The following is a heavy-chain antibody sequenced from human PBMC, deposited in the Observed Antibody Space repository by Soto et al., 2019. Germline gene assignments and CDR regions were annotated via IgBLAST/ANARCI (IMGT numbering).Heavy chain of an antibody. CDR3: ARVRPVGAKAFDI. D-gene: IGHD1-26*01. Sequence: NPSETLSLTCTVSGGSISSGGYYWSWIRQHPGKGLEWIGYIYYSGSTYYNPSLKSRVTTSVDTSKNQFSLKLSPVTAADTAVYYCARVRPVGAKAFDIWGQGTMVTVSS. V-gene: IGHV4-31*03. CDR2: IYYSGST. CDR1: GGSISSGGYY. J-gene: IGHJ3*02.